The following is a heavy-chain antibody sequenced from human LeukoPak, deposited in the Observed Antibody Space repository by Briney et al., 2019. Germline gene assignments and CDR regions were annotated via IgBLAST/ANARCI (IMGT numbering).Heavy chain of an antibody. D-gene: IGHD1-26*01. CDR2: ISSSSSYI. V-gene: IGHV3-11*06. CDR1: GFTFSDYY. CDR3: ARDSGSYSFDY. Sequence: GGSLRLSCAASGFTFSDYYMSWIRQAPGKGLEWVSYISSSSSYIYYADSVKGRFTISRDNAKNSLYLQMNSLRAEDTAVYYCARDSGSYSFDYWGQGTLVTVSS. J-gene: IGHJ4*02.